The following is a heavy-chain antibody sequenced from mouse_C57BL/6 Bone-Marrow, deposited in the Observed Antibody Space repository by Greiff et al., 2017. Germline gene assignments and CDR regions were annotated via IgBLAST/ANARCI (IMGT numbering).Heavy chain of an antibody. CDR3: ASRTWYFDV. V-gene: IGHV1-82*01. CDR1: GYAFSSSW. J-gene: IGHJ1*03. CDR2: IYPGDGDT. Sequence: VKVVESGPELVKPGASVKISCKASGYAFSSSWMNWVKQRPGKGLEWIGRIYPGDGDTNYNGKFKGKATLTADKSSSTAYMQLSSLTSEDSAVYFCASRTWYFDVWGTGTTVTVSS.